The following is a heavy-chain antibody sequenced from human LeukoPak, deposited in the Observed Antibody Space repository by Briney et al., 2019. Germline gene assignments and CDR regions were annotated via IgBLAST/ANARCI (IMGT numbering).Heavy chain of an antibody. Sequence: SETPSPTRAVYGGSFSGYYWRWIRPPPREGPEWLGEINHSGSTNYNPSLKSRVTISVDTSKNQFSLKLSSVTAADTAVYYCARTTTVTSRDWFDPWGQGTLVTVSS. J-gene: IGHJ5*02. CDR2: INHSGST. V-gene: IGHV4-34*01. CDR3: ARTTTVTSRDWFDP. D-gene: IGHD4-17*01. CDR1: GGSFSGYY.